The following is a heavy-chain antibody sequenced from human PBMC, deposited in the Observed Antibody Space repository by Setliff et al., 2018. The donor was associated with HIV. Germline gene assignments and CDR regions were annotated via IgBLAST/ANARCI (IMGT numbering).Heavy chain of an antibody. V-gene: IGHV1-18*01. CDR3: ARGPTGYSSGWSSWDVNDY. CDR2: STVYNGNT. Sequence: ASVKVSCKASGYIFTSYGITWVRQAPGQGPEWMGWSTVYNGNTNYAQKFQGRVTMTMDTSTNIAYMELKSLRSDDTAVYYCARGPTGYSSGWSSWDVNDYWGQGTLVTVSS. CDR1: GYIFTSYG. J-gene: IGHJ4*02. D-gene: IGHD6-19*01.